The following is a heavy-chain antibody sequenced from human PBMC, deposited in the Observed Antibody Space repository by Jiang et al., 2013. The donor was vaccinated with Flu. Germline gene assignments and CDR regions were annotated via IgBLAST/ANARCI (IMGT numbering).Heavy chain of an antibody. CDR1: GYNFTSYW. CDR2: IDPSDSYT. D-gene: IGHD3-10*01. V-gene: IGHV5-10-1*01. CDR3: ARRASYDSGTRGLDV. Sequence: SLRISCKGSGYNFTSYWISWVRQMPGKGLEWMGKIDPSDSYTKYSPSFQGHVTISVDKSISTAFLQWSSLKASDTAIYYCARRASYDSGTRGLDVWGQGTTVTVSS. J-gene: IGHJ6*02.